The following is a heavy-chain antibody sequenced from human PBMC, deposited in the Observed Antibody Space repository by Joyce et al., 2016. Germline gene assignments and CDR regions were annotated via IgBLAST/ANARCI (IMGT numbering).Heavy chain of an antibody. Sequence: QVQLQESGPGLVKPSETLSLTCTVSGGSISSYYWSWIRQPAGKGLEWIGRIYTRGSANYNPSLKSRVTMSVDTSKNQFSLKLSSVTAADTAVYYCARDHPYGSGSFFGYWGQGTLVTVSS. CDR1: GGSISSYY. CDR3: ARDHPYGSGSFFGY. V-gene: IGHV4-4*07. D-gene: IGHD3-10*01. J-gene: IGHJ4*02. CDR2: IYTRGSA.